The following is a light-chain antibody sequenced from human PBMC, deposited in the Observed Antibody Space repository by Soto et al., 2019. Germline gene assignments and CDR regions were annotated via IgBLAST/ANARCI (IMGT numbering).Light chain of an antibody. CDR2: GAS. CDR1: QSLSSD. V-gene: IGKV3-15*01. J-gene: IGKJ4*01. CDR3: QQHNSWL. Sequence: EKVMTQSQATLSLSPGERATLSCRASQSLSSDLAWYQQKPGQAPRLLIYGASTRATGIPARFSGSGSGTEFTLTISSLQSEDFAVYYCQQHNSWLFGGGTKVEIK.